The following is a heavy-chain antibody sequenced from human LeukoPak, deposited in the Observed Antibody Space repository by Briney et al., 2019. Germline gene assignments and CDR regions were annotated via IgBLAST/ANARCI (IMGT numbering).Heavy chain of an antibody. CDR1: GFTFSNYW. CDR3: ARDRVRVVATGLCY. V-gene: IGHV3-7*01. J-gene: IGHJ4*02. CDR2: IGQDGGDK. D-gene: IGHD5-12*01. Sequence: GGSLRLSCVASGFTFSNYWMTWVRQAPGKGLEWVANIGQDGGDKNFADSVKGRFTTSRDNAKNSLYLQMNSLRAEDTAVYYCARDRVRVVATGLCYWGQGTLVTVSS.